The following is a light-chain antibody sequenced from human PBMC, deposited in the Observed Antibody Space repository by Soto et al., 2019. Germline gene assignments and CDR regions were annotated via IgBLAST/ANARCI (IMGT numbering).Light chain of an antibody. CDR2: GAS. J-gene: IGKJ2*01. CDR1: QSVSSN. CDR3: RQYNNWPSYT. V-gene: IGKV3-15*01. Sequence: EIVMTQSPATLSVSPGERATLSCRASQSVSSNLAWYQQKPGQAPRLLIYGASTRATGIPARFSGSGSGTEFTLNISSLQSEDFAVYYCRQYNNWPSYTFGQGTKLEIK.